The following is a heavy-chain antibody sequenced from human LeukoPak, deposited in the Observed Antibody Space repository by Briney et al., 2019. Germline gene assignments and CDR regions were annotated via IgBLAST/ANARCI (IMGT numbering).Heavy chain of an antibody. V-gene: IGHV4-59*01. CDR1: GGSISSYY. Sequence: SETLSLTCTVSGGSISSYYWSWIRQPPGKGLEWIGYIYYSGSTNYNPSLKSRVTISVDTSKNQFSLKLSSVTAADTAVYYCAKAYDIHDYCYYYMDVWGKGTTVTVSS. CDR2: IYYSGST. J-gene: IGHJ6*03. D-gene: IGHD3-9*01. CDR3: AKAYDIHDYCYYYMDV.